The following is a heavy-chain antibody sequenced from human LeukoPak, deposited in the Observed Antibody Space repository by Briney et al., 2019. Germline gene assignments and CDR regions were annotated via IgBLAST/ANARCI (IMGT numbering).Heavy chain of an antibody. CDR3: AKSGGYGDLFIDY. J-gene: IGHJ4*02. Sequence: GGSLRLSCAASGFTFSSYAMHWVRQAPGKGLEWVAVISYDGSNKYYADSVKGRFAISRDNSKNTLYLQMNSLRAEDTAVYYCAKSGGYGDLFIDYWGQGTLVTVSS. V-gene: IGHV3-30*09. CDR1: GFTFSSYA. D-gene: IGHD4-17*01. CDR2: ISYDGSNK.